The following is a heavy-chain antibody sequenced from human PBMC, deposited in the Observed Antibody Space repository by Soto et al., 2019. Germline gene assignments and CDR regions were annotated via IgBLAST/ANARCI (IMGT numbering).Heavy chain of an antibody. CDR1: GFTVSSNY. D-gene: IGHD6-19*01. Sequence: EVQLVESGGGLIQPGGSLRLSCAASGFTVSSNYMSWVRQAPGKGLEWVSVIYSGGGTYYADSVKGRLTISRDNSKNTLYLQMNSLRAEDTAVYYCARDRWGGWYDYWGQGTLVTVSS. CDR3: ARDRWGGWYDY. V-gene: IGHV3-53*01. CDR2: IYSGGGT. J-gene: IGHJ4*02.